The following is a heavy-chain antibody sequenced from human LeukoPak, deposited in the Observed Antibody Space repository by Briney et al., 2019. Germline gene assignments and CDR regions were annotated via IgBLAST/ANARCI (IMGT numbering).Heavy chain of an antibody. CDR1: GFTFSSYW. D-gene: IGHD3-10*01. Sequence: GGSLRLSCAASGFTFSSYWMSWVRQAPGKGLEWVAIIKQDGSEKYYVDSVKGRFTISRDNAKNSLYLQMNSLRAEDTAVYYCASRDGSGSYYRYFDYWGQGTLVTVSS. CDR3: ASRDGSGSYYRYFDY. J-gene: IGHJ4*02. CDR2: IKQDGSEK. V-gene: IGHV3-7*03.